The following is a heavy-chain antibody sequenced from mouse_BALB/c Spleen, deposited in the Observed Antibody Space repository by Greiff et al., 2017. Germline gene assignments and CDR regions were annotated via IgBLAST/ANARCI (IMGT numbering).Heavy chain of an antibody. J-gene: IGHJ3*01. V-gene: IGHV2-9*02. Sequence: QVQLKESGPGLVAPSQSLSITCTVSGFSLTSYGVHWVRQPPGKGLEWLGVIWAGGSTNYNSALMSRLSISKDNSKSQVFLKMNSLQTDDTAMYYCARVGKGAYWGQGTLVTVSA. CDR1: GFSLTSYG. CDR2: IWAGGST. D-gene: IGHD2-1*01. CDR3: ARVGKGAY.